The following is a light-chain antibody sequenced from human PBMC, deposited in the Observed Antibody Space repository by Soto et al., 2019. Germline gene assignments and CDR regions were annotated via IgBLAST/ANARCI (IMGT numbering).Light chain of an antibody. CDR3: QPYNGYSFT. CDR1: QTISTW. V-gene: IGKV1-5*03. CDR2: KAP. J-gene: IGKJ3*01. Sequence: DIQMTQSPSTLSASVGDRVTITCRASQTISTWLAWYQQKPGKAPKLLIYKAPSLESGVPSRFSGSGSGTDFTLTISSLQPDDFATYYCQPYNGYSFTFGPGTKVDIK.